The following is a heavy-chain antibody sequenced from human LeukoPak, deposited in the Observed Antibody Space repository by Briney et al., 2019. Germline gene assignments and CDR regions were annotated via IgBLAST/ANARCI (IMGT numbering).Heavy chain of an antibody. D-gene: IGHD3-10*01. CDR2: ITSSGNYM. CDR3: ARNPYGSGTFDQ. CDR1: GFTSSGYT. V-gene: IGHV3-21*01. J-gene: IGHJ4*02. Sequence: GGSLRLSCAASGFTSSGYTMNWVRQAPGKGLEWVSSITSSGNYMYYADSVKGRFTISRDNAKNSLYLQMHSLRAEDTAVYYCARNPYGSGTFDQWGQGTLVTVSS.